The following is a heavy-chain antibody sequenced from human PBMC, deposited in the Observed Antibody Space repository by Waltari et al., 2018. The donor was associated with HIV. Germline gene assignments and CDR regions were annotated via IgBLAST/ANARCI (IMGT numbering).Heavy chain of an antibody. CDR1: GYNFNTFW. V-gene: IGHV5-51*03. CDR2: IYPGDADS. Sequence: EVQLVQSGAEVKKPGESLNISCSASGYNFNTFWIGWVRQMPGKGLEYLGIIYPGDADSRDNPSFKGQVTMSVDKSINAAYLQWSSLEASDAAMYFCARYHVSPDDFGGNPRIFDYFDFWGQGTQVTVSS. J-gene: IGHJ4*02. CDR3: ARYHVSPDDFGGNPRIFDYFDF. D-gene: IGHD3-3*01.